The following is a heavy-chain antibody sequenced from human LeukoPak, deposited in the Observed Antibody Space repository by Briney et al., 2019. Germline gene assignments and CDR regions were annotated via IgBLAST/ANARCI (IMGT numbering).Heavy chain of an antibody. V-gene: IGHV1-2*02. CDR3: ARGVAVAGNY. J-gene: IGHJ4*02. CDR1: GYTFTSYG. D-gene: IGHD6-19*01. Sequence: ASVKVSCKASGYTFTSYGISWVRQAPGQGLEWMGWINPNSGGTNYAQKFQGRVTMTRDTSISTAYMELSRLRSDDTAVYYCARGVAVAGNYWGQGTLVTVSS. CDR2: INPNSGGT.